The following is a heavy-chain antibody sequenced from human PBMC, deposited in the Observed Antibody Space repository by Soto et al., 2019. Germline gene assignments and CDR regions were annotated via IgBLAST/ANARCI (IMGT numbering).Heavy chain of an antibody. V-gene: IGHV3-23*01. D-gene: IGHD1-1*01. J-gene: IGHJ4*02. CDR3: AKFGMATTKRSPPYYIDY. CDR1: GFTFSSYA. CDR2: ISGSGGST. Sequence: GGSLRLSCAASGFTFSSYAMSWVRQAPGKGLEWVSAISGSGGSTYYADSVKGRFTISRDNSKNTLYLQMNSLRAEDTAVYYCAKFGMATTKRSPPYYIDYWGQGALVTV.